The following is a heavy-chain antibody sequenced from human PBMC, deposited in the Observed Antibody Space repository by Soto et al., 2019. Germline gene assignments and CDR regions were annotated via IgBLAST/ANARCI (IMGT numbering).Heavy chain of an antibody. CDR1: GYTFTSYG. CDR3: ARYCSSTSCYLGYYYGMDV. D-gene: IGHD2-2*01. J-gene: IGHJ6*02. V-gene: IGHV1-18*01. CDR2: ISAYNGNT. Sequence: GASVKVSCKASGYTFTSYGISWVRQAPGQGLEWMGWISAYNGNTNYAQKLQGRVTMTTDTSTSTAYTELRSLRSDDTAVYYCARYCSSTSCYLGYYYGMDVWGQGTTVTVSS.